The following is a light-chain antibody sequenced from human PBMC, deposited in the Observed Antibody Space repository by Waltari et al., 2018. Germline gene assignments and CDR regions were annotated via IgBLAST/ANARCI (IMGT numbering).Light chain of an antibody. J-gene: IGLJ2*01. CDR2: KDS. CDR1: VLAKKY. CDR3: YCAADSNVRV. V-gene: IGLV3-27*01. Sequence: SYELTQPSSVSVSPGQTARITCPGDVLAKKYVRWFQQKPGQAPVLVIYKDSERPSGIPDRISGSTSGTTVTLTISGAQVEDEADYYCYCAADSNVRVFGGGTRLTVL.